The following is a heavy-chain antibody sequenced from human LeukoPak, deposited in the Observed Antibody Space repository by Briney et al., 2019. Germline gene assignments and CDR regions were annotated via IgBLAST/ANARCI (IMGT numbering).Heavy chain of an antibody. J-gene: IGHJ4*02. CDR2: ISHSGNT. V-gene: IGHV4-34*01. Sequence: SETLSLTCAVSGGSFSTHYWSWIRQPPGKGLEWIGEISHSGNTNYNPSLKSRVTISIDTSKNQFSLKLSSVTAADTAVYYCARLRSTFWGQGALVTVSS. CDR1: GGSFSTHY. CDR3: ARLRSTF.